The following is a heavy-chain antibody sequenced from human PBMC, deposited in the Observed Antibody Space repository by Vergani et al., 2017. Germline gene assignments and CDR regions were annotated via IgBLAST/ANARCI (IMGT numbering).Heavy chain of an antibody. J-gene: IGHJ4*02. CDR1: GFTFSSYG. CDR2: IRYDGSNK. D-gene: IGHD3-10*01. V-gene: IGHV3-30*02. Sequence: QVQLVESGGGVVQPGGSLRLSCAASGFTFSSYGMHWVRQAPGKGLEWVAFIRYDGSNKYYADSVKGRFTISRDNSKNTLYLQMNSLRAEDTAVYYCAKDRDGLLWFGELLENPNTRWGQGTLVTVSS. CDR3: AKDRDGLLWFGELLENPNTR.